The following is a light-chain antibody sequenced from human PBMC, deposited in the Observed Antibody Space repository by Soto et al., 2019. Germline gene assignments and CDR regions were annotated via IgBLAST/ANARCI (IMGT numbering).Light chain of an antibody. CDR2: DAS. CDR1: QSISTY. Sequence: EIVLTQSPATLSLSPGERATLSCRASQSISTYLVWYQQNPGQPPRLLIYDASNRATGIPARFSGSGSGTDFPLTISSLEPEDFAVYYCQQRSNWPRTFGGGTKVEIK. J-gene: IGKJ4*01. V-gene: IGKV3-11*01. CDR3: QQRSNWPRT.